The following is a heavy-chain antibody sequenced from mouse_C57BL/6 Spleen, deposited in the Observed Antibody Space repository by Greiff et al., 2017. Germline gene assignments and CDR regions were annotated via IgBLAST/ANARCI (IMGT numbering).Heavy chain of an antibody. CDR3: ARRAVVATRGAMDY. J-gene: IGHJ4*01. V-gene: IGHV5-17*01. CDR1: GFTFSDYG. D-gene: IGHD1-1*01. Sequence: EVQLVESGGGLVKPGGSLKLSCAASGFTFSDYGMHWVRQAPEKGLEWVAYISSGSSTIYYADPVKGRFTISRDNAKNTLFLQMTSLRSEDTAMYYCARRAVVATRGAMDYWGQGTSVTVSS. CDR2: ISSGSSTI.